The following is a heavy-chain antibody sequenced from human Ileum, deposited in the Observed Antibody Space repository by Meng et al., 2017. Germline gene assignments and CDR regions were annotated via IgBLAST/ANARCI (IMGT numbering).Heavy chain of an antibody. D-gene: IGHD1-26*01. Sequence: VQLQESGPGLVKSSQTLSLTCTVSGGSISRGDYCWSWLRQPPGKGLEWIGYIFDTGPPSYSPPLRSRLSISMDTSKNQFSLRLTSVSAADTAVYYCAASLDGNRFDPWGQGTLVTVSS. CDR1: GGSISRGDYC. CDR3: AASLDGNRFDP. J-gene: IGHJ5*02. V-gene: IGHV4-30-4*01. CDR2: IFDTGPP.